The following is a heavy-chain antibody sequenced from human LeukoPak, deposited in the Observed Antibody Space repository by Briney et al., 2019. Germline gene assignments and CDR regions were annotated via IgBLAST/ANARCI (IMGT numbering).Heavy chain of an antibody. J-gene: IGHJ4*02. CDR2: IYHSGST. D-gene: IGHD3-16*01. CDR1: GGSISSGGYS. Sequence: PSQTLSLTCAVSGGSISSGGYSWSWIRQPPGKGLEWIGYIYHSGSTYYNPSLKSRVTISVDRSKNQSSLKLSSVTAADTAVYYCARAWGTFDYWGQGTLVTVSS. CDR3: ARAWGTFDY. V-gene: IGHV4-30-2*01.